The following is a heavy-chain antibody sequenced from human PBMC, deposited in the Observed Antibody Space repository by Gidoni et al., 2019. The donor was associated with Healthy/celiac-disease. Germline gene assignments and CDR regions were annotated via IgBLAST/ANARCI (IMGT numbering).Heavy chain of an antibody. CDR2: IRGSGGST. J-gene: IGHJ1*01. CDR3: AKDSLGTTVTTTEYFQN. Sequence: EVQLLVSGGGLVPPGWSLRLPCAASGFTFRSYAMSWVRQAPGKGLEWGAAIRGSGGSTYYADTVKGRFTISRDNSKNTLYLQMNSLRAEDTDVYYCAKDSLGTTVTTTEYFQNGGQGTLVTVSS. CDR1: GFTFRSYA. D-gene: IGHD4-17*01. V-gene: IGHV3-23*01.